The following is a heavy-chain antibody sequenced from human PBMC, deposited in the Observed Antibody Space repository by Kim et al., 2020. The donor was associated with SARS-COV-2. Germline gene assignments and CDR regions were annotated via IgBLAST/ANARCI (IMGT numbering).Heavy chain of an antibody. V-gene: IGHV1-46*01. J-gene: IGHJ4*02. CDR3: ARDLGVVITSAFDY. D-gene: IGHD3-22*01. Sequence: AQKFQGRVTMTRDTSTSTVYMELSSLRSEDTAVYYCARDLGVVITSAFDYWGQGTLVTVSS.